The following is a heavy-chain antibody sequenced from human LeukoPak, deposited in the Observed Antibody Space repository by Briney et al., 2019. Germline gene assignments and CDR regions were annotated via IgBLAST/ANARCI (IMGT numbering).Heavy chain of an antibody. Sequence: GGSLRLSCTTSGLTSSTSGFNWVRQAPGKGLEWVASIGPTGFDRYHADSIKGRFTISRDNANNFLYLQMDSLRAEDTAVYYCATETNGRHYDYWGQGTLLTASS. D-gene: IGHD1-14*01. CDR3: ATETNGRHYDY. J-gene: IGHJ4*02. V-gene: IGHV3-21*06. CDR2: IGPTGFDR. CDR1: GLTSSTSG.